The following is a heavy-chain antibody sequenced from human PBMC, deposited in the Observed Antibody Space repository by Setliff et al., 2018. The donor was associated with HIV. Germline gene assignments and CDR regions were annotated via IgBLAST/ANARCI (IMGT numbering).Heavy chain of an antibody. CDR3: ARSVYGSGTYPLDI. J-gene: IGHJ4*02. V-gene: IGHV4-4*07. D-gene: IGHD3-10*01. Sequence: ASETLSLTCSVSGGSTIGYHWNWIRQSAGKGLEWIGRMYYSGSADYNPSLKSRVIMSIDTSKNQFSLKVNSVTAADTAVYYCARSVYGSGTYPLDIWGLGILVTVSS. CDR1: GGSTIGYH. CDR2: MYYSGSA.